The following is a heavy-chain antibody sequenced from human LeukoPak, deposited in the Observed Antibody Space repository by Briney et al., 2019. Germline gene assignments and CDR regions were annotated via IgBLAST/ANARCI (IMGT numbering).Heavy chain of an antibody. CDR3: ARRGDYSGYDTAPFDY. D-gene: IGHD5-12*01. Sequence: GGSLRLSCEASGLTFSRDWMHWVRQAPGKGLEWVSSISSSSSYIYYADSVKGRFTISRDNAKNSLYLQMNSLRAEDTAVYYCARRGDYSGYDTAPFDYWGQGTLVTVSS. CDR1: GLTFSRDW. V-gene: IGHV3-21*01. CDR2: ISSSSSYI. J-gene: IGHJ4*02.